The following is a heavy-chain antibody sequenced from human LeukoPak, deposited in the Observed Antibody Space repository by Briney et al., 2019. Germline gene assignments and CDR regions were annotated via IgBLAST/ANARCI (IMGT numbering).Heavy chain of an antibody. D-gene: IGHD4-17*01. CDR3: ARDTVTADY. J-gene: IGHJ4*02. V-gene: IGHV3-33*01. CDR2: IWYDGSNK. CDR1: GFTFSSYG. Sequence: PGRALRLSCAASGFTFSSYGMHWVRQAPGKGLEWVAVIWYDGSNKYYADSVKGRFTISRDNSKNTLYLQMNSLRAEDTAVYYCARDTVTADYWGQGTLVTVSS.